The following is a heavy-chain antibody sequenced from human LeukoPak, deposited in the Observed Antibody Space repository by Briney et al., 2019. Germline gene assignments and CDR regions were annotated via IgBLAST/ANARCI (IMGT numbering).Heavy chain of an antibody. CDR2: VSYDGINK. D-gene: IGHD2-2*01. J-gene: IGHJ2*01. CDR3: AREGVVPAAMSGWYFDL. V-gene: IGHV3-30*03. CDR1: GFTFSSYG. Sequence: PGGSLRLSCAASGFTFSSYGMHWVRQAPGKGPEWVAVVSYDGINKYYADSVKGRFTISRDNSKNTLYLQMNSLRAEDTAMYYCAREGVVPAAMSGWYFDLWGRGTLVTVSS.